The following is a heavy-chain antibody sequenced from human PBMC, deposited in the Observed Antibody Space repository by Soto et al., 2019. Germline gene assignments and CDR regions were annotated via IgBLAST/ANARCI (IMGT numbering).Heavy chain of an antibody. CDR1: GFTFSSYS. CDR3: ARRTGYCTNGVCYTGFDP. Sequence: EVQLVESGGGLVQPGGSLRLSCAASGFTFSSYSMNWVRQAPGKGLEWVSYISSSSSTIYYADSVKGRFTISRDNAKNSLYLQMNSLRAEDTAVYYCARRTGYCTNGVCYTGFDPWGQGTLVTVSS. V-gene: IGHV3-48*01. J-gene: IGHJ5*02. CDR2: ISSSSSTI. D-gene: IGHD2-8*01.